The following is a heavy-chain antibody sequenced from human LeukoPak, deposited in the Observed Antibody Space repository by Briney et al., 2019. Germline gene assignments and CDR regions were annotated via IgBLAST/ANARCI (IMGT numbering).Heavy chain of an antibody. D-gene: IGHD1-26*01. V-gene: IGHV3-7*01. J-gene: IGHJ4*02. Sequence: GGSLRLSCAASGFTFSSSWMSWVRQAPGKGLEWVTNIKPDGSEKYYMDSVKGRFTISRDNAKNSLYLQMNSLRAEDTALYYCARDTVGVTDYWGQGTLVTVSS. CDR3: ARDTVGVTDY. CDR2: IKPDGSEK. CDR1: GFTFSSSW.